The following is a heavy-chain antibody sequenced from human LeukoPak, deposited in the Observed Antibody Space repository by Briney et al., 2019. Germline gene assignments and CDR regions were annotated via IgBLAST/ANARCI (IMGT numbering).Heavy chain of an antibody. CDR2: IFYSGST. CDR1: SGSISNSNYY. D-gene: IGHD3-9*01. Sequence: SETLSLTCTVSSGSISNSNYYWGWIRQPPGKGLEWIGSIFYSGSTDYNPSLKSRVTISVDTSKNQFSLKLSSVTAADTAVYYCARRYFDWLDYWGQGTLVTVSS. V-gene: IGHV4-39*01. CDR3: ARRYFDWLDY. J-gene: IGHJ4*02.